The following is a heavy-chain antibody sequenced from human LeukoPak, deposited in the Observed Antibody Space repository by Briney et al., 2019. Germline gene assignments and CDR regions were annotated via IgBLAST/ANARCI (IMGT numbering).Heavy chain of an antibody. CDR1: GGSFSGYY. CDR3: ARSFIRGDVAYYFDY. Sequence: SETLSLTCAVYGGSFSGYYWSWIRQPPGKGLEWIGEINHSGSTNYNPSLKSRVTISVDTSKNQFSLKLSSVTAADTAVYYCARSFIRGDVAYYFDYWGQGTLVTVSS. J-gene: IGHJ4*02. D-gene: IGHD3-10*01. V-gene: IGHV4-34*01. CDR2: INHSGST.